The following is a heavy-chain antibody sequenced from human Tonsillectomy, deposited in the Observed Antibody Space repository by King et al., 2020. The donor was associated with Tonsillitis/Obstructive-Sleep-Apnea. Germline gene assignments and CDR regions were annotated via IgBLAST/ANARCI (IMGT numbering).Heavy chain of an antibody. J-gene: IGHJ4*02. Sequence: VQLVESGAEVKKPGESLKISCKGSGYSFTSYWIGWVRQMPGKGLEWMGIIYPGDSDTRYSPSFQGQVTIPADKSIRTAYLQWSSLRAPDTAIYYCARQRYGDAPLDYWGQGTLVTVSS. D-gene: IGHD4-17*01. CDR3: ARQRYGDAPLDY. CDR1: GYSFTSYW. CDR2: IYPGDSDT. V-gene: IGHV5-51*01.